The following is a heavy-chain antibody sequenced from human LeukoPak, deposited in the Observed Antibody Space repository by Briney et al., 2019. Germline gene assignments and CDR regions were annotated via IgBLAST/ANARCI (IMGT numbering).Heavy chain of an antibody. D-gene: IGHD6-13*01. CDR1: GFTSNDHT. CDR3: ARAGIAAAEFYF. CDR2: ISTHGSYI. V-gene: IGHV3-21*01. Sequence: GGSLRLSCAASGFTSNDHTMNWVRQAPGKGLEWVSSISTHGSYIYYADSVKGRFTISRDNARNSLYLQMNSLRADDTSVYFCARAGIAAAEFYFWGQGTLVTVSS. J-gene: IGHJ4*02.